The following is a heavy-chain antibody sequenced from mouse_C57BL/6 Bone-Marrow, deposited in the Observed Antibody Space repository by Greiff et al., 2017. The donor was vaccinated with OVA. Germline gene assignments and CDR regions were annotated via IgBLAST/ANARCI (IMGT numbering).Heavy chain of an antibody. D-gene: IGHD1-1*01. CDR1: GYTFTDYY. CDR3: ARPHYYGSSYDYAMDY. J-gene: IGHJ4*01. CDR2: INPYNGGT. V-gene: IGHV1-19*01. Sequence: VHVKQSGPVLVKPGASVKMSCKASGYTFTDYYMNWVKQSHGKSLEWIGVINPYNGGTSYNQKFKGKATLTVDKSSSTAYMELNSLTSEDSAVYYCARPHYYGSSYDYAMDYWGQGTSVTVSS.